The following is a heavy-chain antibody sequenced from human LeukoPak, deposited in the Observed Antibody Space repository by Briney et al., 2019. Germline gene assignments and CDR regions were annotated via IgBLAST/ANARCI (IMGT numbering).Heavy chain of an antibody. D-gene: IGHD3-22*01. J-gene: IGHJ4*02. Sequence: SVKLSCKASGGTFSSYAISWVRQAPGQGLEWMGGIIPIFGTANYAQKFQGRVTITTDESTSTAYMELSSLRSEDTAVYYCARGPYDSSGYYRPSYANYWGQGTLVTVSS. CDR3: ARGPYDSSGYYRPSYANY. V-gene: IGHV1-69*05. CDR2: IIPIFGTA. CDR1: GGTFSSYA.